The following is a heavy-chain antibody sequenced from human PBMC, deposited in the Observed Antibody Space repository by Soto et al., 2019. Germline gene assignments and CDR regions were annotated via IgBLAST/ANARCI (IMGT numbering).Heavy chain of an antibody. D-gene: IGHD6-19*01. Sequence: PGGSLRLSCASSGFTFSSYGMHLVRQAPGKGLEWVAVIWYDGSNKYYADSVKGRFTISRDNSKNTLYLQMNSLRAEDTAVYYCAREPGDSSGWYRVYYYGMDVWGQGTTVTVSS. CDR3: AREPGDSSGWYRVYYYGMDV. CDR1: GFTFSSYG. J-gene: IGHJ6*02. V-gene: IGHV3-33*01. CDR2: IWYDGSNK.